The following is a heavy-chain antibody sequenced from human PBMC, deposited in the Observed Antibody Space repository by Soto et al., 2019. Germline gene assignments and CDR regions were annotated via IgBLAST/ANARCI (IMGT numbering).Heavy chain of an antibody. CDR2: ISGSGGST. Sequence: GGSLRLSCAASGFTFSSYAMSWVRQAPGKGLEWVSAISGSGGSTYYADSVKGRFTISRDNSKNTLYLQMNSLRAEDTAVYYCARDRVGYYYGSGSYFGANYYYYYGMDVWGQGTTVTVSS. CDR3: ARDRVGYYYGSGSYFGANYYYYYGMDV. CDR1: GFTFSSYA. D-gene: IGHD3-10*01. V-gene: IGHV3-23*01. J-gene: IGHJ6*02.